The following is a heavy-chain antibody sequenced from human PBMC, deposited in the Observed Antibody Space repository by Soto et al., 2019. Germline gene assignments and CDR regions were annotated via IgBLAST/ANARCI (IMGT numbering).Heavy chain of an antibody. D-gene: IGHD6-19*01. CDR2: IYDSGST. Sequence: QVELQESGPGLVKPSQTLSLTCTVSGGSISSGGYYWSWVRQHPGKGLEWIGYIYDSGSTYYNPSLKRRVTISVDTSKNQFSLKLTSVTAADTAVYYCASQATGWYPDYWGQGILVTVSS. CDR3: ASQATGWYPDY. V-gene: IGHV4-31*03. J-gene: IGHJ4*02. CDR1: GGSISSGGYY.